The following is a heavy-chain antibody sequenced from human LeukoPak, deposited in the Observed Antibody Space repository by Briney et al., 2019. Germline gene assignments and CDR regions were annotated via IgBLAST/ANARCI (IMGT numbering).Heavy chain of an antibody. Sequence: GRSLKLSCAASGFTFSSYAMHWVRQAPGKGLEWVAVISYDGSNKYYADSVKGRFTISRDNSKNTLYLQMNSLRAEDTAVYYCARDPPWGDYGSGSYLYYWGQGTLVTVSS. CDR2: ISYDGSNK. CDR3: ARDPPWGDYGSGSYLYY. D-gene: IGHD3-10*01. J-gene: IGHJ4*02. V-gene: IGHV3-30-3*01. CDR1: GFTFSSYA.